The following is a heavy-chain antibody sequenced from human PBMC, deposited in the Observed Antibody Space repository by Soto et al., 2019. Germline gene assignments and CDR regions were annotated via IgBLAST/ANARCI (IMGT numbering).Heavy chain of an antibody. CDR2: INPNSADT. V-gene: IGHV1-8*01. Sequence: QVQLVQSGAEVKKPGASVKVSCKASGYSFTSYDMNWVRQVPGQGPEWMGWINPNSADTGYAQKFQGRMTMSRDMSTRTMYMELSGLTSEDTAVYYCARGGFLEPHMDVWGRGTTVTVSS. CDR1: GYSFTSYD. CDR3: ARGGFLEPHMDV. J-gene: IGHJ6*03.